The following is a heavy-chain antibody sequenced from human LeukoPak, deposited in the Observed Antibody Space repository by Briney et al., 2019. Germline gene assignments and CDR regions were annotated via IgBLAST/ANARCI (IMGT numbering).Heavy chain of an antibody. Sequence: SETLSLTCTVSGGSISSGSYYWSWIRQPAGKGLEWIGRIYTSGSTNYNPSLKSRVTISVDTSKNQFSLKLSSVTAADTAVYYCARGSIWQLWRSRYWFFDPWGQGTLVTVSS. J-gene: IGHJ5*02. CDR2: IYTSGST. V-gene: IGHV4-61*02. D-gene: IGHD6-6*01. CDR3: ARGSIWQLWRSRYWFFDP. CDR1: GGSISSGSYY.